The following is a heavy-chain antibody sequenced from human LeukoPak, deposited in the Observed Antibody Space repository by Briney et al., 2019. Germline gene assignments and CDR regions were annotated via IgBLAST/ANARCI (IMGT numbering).Heavy chain of an antibody. D-gene: IGHD5-12*01. J-gene: IGHJ4*02. V-gene: IGHV1-46*01. CDR2: INPSGGST. CDR3: ARDLVSDSGYGY. Sequence: GASXKVSCKASGYTFTSYYMHWVRQSPGQGLEWMGIINPSGGSTSCAQKFQGRVTMTRDTSTSTVYMELSSLRSEDTAVYYCARDLVSDSGYGYWGQGTLVTVSS. CDR1: GYTFTSYY.